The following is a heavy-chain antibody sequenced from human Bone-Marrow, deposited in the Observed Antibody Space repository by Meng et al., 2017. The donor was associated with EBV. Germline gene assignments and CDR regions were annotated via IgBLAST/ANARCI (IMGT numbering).Heavy chain of an antibody. Sequence: QVQLLQSGAEVKKPGSSVKVSCRTSGGTFRSDAVSWVRQAPGQGLEWMGGVIPMVGEPHYAQKFQGRVTIIADESTSTHSMELNSLRSEDTAMYYCASESGRGFTPDYWGQGTLVTVSS. D-gene: IGHD3-10*01. CDR2: VIPMVGEP. J-gene: IGHJ4*02. CDR1: GGTFRSDA. V-gene: IGHV1-69*01. CDR3: ASESGRGFTPDY.